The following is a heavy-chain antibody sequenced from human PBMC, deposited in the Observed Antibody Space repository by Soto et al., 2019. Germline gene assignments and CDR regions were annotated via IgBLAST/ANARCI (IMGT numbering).Heavy chain of an antibody. Sequence: QVQLVQSGAEVKKPGSSVKVSCKASGGTFSSYAISWVRQAPGQGLEWMGGIIPIFGTANYAQKFQGRVTXTXDXXTSTAYMELSSLRSEDTAVYYCASEGMAGTPNSDYWGQGTLVTVSS. CDR1: GGTFSSYA. V-gene: IGHV1-69*05. J-gene: IGHJ4*02. CDR3: ASEGMAGTPNSDY. D-gene: IGHD6-19*01. CDR2: IIPIFGTA.